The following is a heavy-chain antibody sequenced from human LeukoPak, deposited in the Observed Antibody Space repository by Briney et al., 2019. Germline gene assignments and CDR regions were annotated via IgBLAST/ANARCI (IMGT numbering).Heavy chain of an antibody. CDR3: ASEDSNQFDY. Sequence: GGSLRLSCAASGFTFSSYSINWVRQAPGKGLEWVSCISSSSSSYIYYADSVKGRFTISRDNSKNTLYLQMNSLRAEDTAVYYCASEDSNQFDYWGQGTLVTVSS. CDR2: ISSSSSSYI. J-gene: IGHJ4*02. CDR1: GFTFSSYS. V-gene: IGHV3-21*01. D-gene: IGHD4-11*01.